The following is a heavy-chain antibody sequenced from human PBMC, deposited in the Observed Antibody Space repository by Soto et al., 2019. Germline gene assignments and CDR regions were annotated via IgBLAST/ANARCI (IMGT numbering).Heavy chain of an antibody. D-gene: IGHD2-15*01. CDR1: GYTFTSYG. Sequence: ASVKVSCKASGYTFTSYGISWVRQAPGQGLEWMGWISAYNGNTNYAQKLQGRVTMTTDTSTSTAYMELRSLRSDDTAVYYCARYGYCSGGSCYSYWYFDLWGRGTLVTVSS. V-gene: IGHV1-18*01. CDR2: ISAYNGNT. J-gene: IGHJ2*01. CDR3: ARYGYCSGGSCYSYWYFDL.